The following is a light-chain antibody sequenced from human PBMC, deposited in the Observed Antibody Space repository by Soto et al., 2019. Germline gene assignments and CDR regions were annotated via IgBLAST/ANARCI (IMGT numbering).Light chain of an antibody. Sequence: EIVMTQSPATLSVSPGERATLSCRASQSVYSNLAWYQQKPGQTPKLLIYVASTRATGIPARFSGSGSGTEFTLTISSLQSEDLAIYYFQQYNVWPITFGGGTKVEFK. V-gene: IGKV3-15*01. CDR2: VAS. CDR1: QSVYSN. CDR3: QQYNVWPIT. J-gene: IGKJ4*01.